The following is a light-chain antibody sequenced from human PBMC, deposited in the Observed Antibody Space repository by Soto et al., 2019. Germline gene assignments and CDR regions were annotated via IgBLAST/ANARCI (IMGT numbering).Light chain of an antibody. V-gene: IGKV1-39*01. CDR2: GGS. CDR1: QNIHSF. J-gene: IGKJ3*01. CDR3: QQSYNIPFT. Sequence: DIPMTQSPSSLAASVGERVTITCRASQNIHSFLNWYQQKPGKAPQVLIYGGSALQSGVPSRSSGSGSGTDFTLTISSLQPEDFASYFCQQSYNIPFTFGPGTRVDS.